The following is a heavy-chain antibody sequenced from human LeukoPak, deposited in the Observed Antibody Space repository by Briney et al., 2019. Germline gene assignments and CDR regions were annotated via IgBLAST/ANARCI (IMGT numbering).Heavy chain of an antibody. CDR2: IDTVGNT. J-gene: IGHJ6*02. D-gene: IGHD7-27*01. Sequence: PGGSLRLSCAASGFPFSTYDMHWVRQATGKGLEWVSAIDTVGNTYYAGSVKGRFTISRENAWNSLYLQMDSLRDGDTAVYYCIRTRTGEHQYGMDVWGQGTTVNVSS. CDR1: GFPFSTYD. CDR3: IRTRTGEHQYGMDV. V-gene: IGHV3-13*01.